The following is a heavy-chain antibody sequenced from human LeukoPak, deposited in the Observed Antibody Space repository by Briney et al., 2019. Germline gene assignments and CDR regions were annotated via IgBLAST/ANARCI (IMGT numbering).Heavy chain of an antibody. V-gene: IGHV3-30*01. CDR3: ARETGYSYYYMDV. CDR2: ISYDGSNK. J-gene: IGHJ6*03. Sequence: GGSLRLSCAASGFTFSSYAMHWVRQAPGKGLEWVALISYDGSNKYYADSVKGRFTISRDSSKSTLYLQMNSLRAEDTAVYYCARETGYSYYYMDVWGKGTTVVASS. CDR1: GFTFSSYA.